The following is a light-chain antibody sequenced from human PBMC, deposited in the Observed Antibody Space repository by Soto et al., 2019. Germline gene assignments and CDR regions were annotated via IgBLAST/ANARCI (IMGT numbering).Light chain of an antibody. J-gene: IGKJ2*01. Sequence: EIVLTQSPGSLSLSPGARVTLSCRASQSLSSTYLAWYQHKPGQAPRLLMFGASTRAPGIPDRFGGGGSGPDFTLTISRLEPEDFAVYYCQQYRTSPQTFGQGTKLEI. CDR3: QQYRTSPQT. V-gene: IGKV3-20*01. CDR2: GAS. CDR1: QSLSSTY.